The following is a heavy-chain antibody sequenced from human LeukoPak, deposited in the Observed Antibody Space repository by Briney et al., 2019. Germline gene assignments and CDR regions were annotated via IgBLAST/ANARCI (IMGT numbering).Heavy chain of an antibody. CDR1: GASINSYY. J-gene: IGHJ4*02. V-gene: IGHV4-59*01. Sequence: SETLSLTCSVSGASINSYYWSWIRQPPGMGLEWIGHIYYSGSTNYSPSLTSRVNISVDTSKNQFSLNLSSGTAADTAVYYCARVRSSGYLEFDYWGQGTLGTVSS. CDR3: ARVRSSGYLEFDY. CDR2: IYYSGST. D-gene: IGHD3-22*01.